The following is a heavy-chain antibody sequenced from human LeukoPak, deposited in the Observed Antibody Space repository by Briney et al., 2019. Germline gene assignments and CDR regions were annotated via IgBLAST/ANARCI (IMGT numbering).Heavy chain of an antibody. CDR3: ARGGGMVRGVIIAVDY. Sequence: KSSETLSLTCTVSGGSISSSSYYWGWIRQPPGKGLEWIGSIYYSGSTYYNPSLKSRVTISVDTSKNQFSLKLSSVTAADTAVYYCARGGGMVRGVIIAVDYWGQGTLVTVSS. CDR1: GGSISSSSYY. J-gene: IGHJ4*02. CDR2: IYYSGST. V-gene: IGHV4-39*07. D-gene: IGHD3-10*01.